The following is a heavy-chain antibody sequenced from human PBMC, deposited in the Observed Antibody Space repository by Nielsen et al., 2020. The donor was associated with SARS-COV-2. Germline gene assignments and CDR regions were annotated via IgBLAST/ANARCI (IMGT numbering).Heavy chain of an antibody. D-gene: IGHD2-15*01. CDR1: GFTFSDYY. J-gene: IGHJ4*02. CDR2: ISSSSSYT. Sequence: GESLKISCAASGFTFSDYYMSWIRQAPGKGLEWVSYISSSSSYTNYADSVKGRFTISRDNAKNSLYLQMNSLRAEDTAVYYCARDISPYSGIDYWGQGTLVTVSS. V-gene: IGHV3-11*05. CDR3: ARDISPYSGIDY.